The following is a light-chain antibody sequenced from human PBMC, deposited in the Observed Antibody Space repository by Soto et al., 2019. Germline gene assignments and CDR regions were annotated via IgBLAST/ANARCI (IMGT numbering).Light chain of an antibody. Sequence: EIVLTHSPGTLSLSPWEIATLSCRASQSVSSYLAWYQQKPGQAPRLLIYGASTRATGIPARFSGSGSGTEFTLTISSLQSEDFAVYYCQQYNNWPGTWTFGQGTKVDI. CDR3: QQYNNWPGTWT. V-gene: IGKV3-15*01. CDR2: GAS. J-gene: IGKJ1*01. CDR1: QSVSSY.